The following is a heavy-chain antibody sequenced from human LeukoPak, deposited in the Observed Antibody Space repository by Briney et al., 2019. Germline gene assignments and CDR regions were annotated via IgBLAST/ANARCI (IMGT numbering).Heavy chain of an antibody. CDR3: ATSPLIVGAPAFDY. D-gene: IGHD1-26*01. J-gene: IGHJ4*02. Sequence: ASVKVSCKASGYSFVGYGITWVRQAPGQGLEWMGWISAYNGNTNYAQKLQGRVTMTTDTSTSTAYMELRSLRSDDTAVYYCATSPLIVGAPAFDYWGQGTLVTVSS. CDR2: ISAYNGNT. V-gene: IGHV1-18*01. CDR1: GYSFVGYG.